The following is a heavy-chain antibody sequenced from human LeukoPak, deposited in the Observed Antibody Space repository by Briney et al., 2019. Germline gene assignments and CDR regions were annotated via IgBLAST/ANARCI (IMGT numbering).Heavy chain of an antibody. V-gene: IGHV4-31*03. J-gene: IGHJ6*03. CDR3: ARGGAAALFMDV. CDR1: GGSISSGGYY. D-gene: IGHD6-13*01. Sequence: SQTLSLTCTVSGGSISSGGYYWSWIRQPPGKGLEWIGYIYYSGSTYYNPSLKSRVTISVDTSKNQSSLKLSSVTAADTAVYYCARGGAAALFMDVWGKGTTVTVSS. CDR2: IYYSGST.